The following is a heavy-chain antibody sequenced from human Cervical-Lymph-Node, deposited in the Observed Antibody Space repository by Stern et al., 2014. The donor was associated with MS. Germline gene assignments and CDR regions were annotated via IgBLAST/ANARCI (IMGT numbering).Heavy chain of an antibody. CDR1: GGTFSTFA. V-gene: IGHV1-69*01. Sequence: VQLVESAAEVKKPGSSVKVSCKASGGTFSTFAITWVRQAPGQGLEWMGRIIPVFGNTNYAQNIQGRVTISADESTSTAYMELSSLRAEDTAVYYCARGLASTITMDVWGRGTTVTVSS. CDR2: IIPVFGNT. D-gene: IGHD3-10*01. J-gene: IGHJ6*02. CDR3: ARGLASTITMDV.